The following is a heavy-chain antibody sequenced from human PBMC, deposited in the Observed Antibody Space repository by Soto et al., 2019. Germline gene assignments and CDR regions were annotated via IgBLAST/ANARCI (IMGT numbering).Heavy chain of an antibody. J-gene: IGHJ4*02. Sequence: GGSLRLSCAASGFTFSSYAMHWVRQAPGKGLEWVAVISYDGSNKYYADSVKGRFTISRDNSKNTLYLQMNSLRAEDTAVYYCASEEYSSLEAGRSYFDYWGQGTLVTVSS. V-gene: IGHV3-30-3*01. CDR1: GFTFSSYA. D-gene: IGHD6-6*01. CDR3: ASEEYSSLEAGRSYFDY. CDR2: ISYDGSNK.